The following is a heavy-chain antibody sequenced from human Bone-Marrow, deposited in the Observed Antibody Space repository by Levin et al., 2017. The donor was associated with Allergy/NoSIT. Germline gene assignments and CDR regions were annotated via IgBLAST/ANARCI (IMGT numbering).Heavy chain of an antibody. Sequence: GESLKISCAASGFIFSDYYMSWIRQAPGKGLEWISYISNSGTTMKYADSVKGRFTISRDNAKNSLYLQMNSLRAEDTAVYYCAREVTGGGSFDYWGQGTLVTVSS. CDR1: GFIFSDYY. D-gene: IGHD5-18*01. V-gene: IGHV3-11*01. J-gene: IGHJ4*02. CDR3: AREVTGGGSFDY. CDR2: ISNSGTTM.